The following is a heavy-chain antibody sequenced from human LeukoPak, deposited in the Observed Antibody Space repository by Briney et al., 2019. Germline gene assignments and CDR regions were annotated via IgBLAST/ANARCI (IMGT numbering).Heavy chain of an antibody. CDR1: GGSFSGYY. J-gene: IGHJ4*02. V-gene: IGHV4-34*01. Sequence: SETLSLTXAVYGGSFSGYYWSWIRQPPGKGLEWIGEINHSGSTNYNPSLKSRVTISVDTSKNQFSLKLSSVTAADTAVYYCARGQYDYVWGSYRSDYWGQGTLVTVSS. D-gene: IGHD3-16*02. CDR3: ARGQYDYVWGSYRSDY. CDR2: INHSGST.